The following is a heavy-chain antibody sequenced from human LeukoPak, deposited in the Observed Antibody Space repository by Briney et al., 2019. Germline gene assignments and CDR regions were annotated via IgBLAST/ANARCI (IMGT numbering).Heavy chain of an antibody. Sequence: SETLSLTCTVSGGSISSYYWSWIRQPPGKGLEWIGYIYYSGSTNYNPSLKSRVTISVDTSKNQFSLKLSSVTAADTAVYYCARGSGMFDYWGQGTLVTVSS. CDR1: GGSISSYY. V-gene: IGHV4-59*01. CDR2: IYYSGST. D-gene: IGHD3-10*01. J-gene: IGHJ4*02. CDR3: ARGSGMFDY.